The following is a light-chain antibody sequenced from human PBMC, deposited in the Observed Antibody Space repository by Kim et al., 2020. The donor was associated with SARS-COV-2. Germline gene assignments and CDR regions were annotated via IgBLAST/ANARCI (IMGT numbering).Light chain of an antibody. CDR2: DVS. CDR1: SSDVGVYTS. Sequence: GLSITISSTGTSSDVGVYTSVSWYQQHPGKAPKLMIYDVSNRPSGVSNRFSGSKSGNTASLTISGLQAEDEADYYCSSYTSSSTRVFGGGTQLTVL. J-gene: IGLJ3*02. V-gene: IGLV2-14*03. CDR3: SSYTSSSTRV.